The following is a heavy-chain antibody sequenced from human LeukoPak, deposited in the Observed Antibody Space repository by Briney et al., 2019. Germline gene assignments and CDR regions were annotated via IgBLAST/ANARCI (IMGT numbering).Heavy chain of an antibody. Sequence: GGSLRLSCAASGFTFSNAWMSWVRQAPGKGLEWVGRIKSKTDGGTTDYAAPVKGRFTISRDDSKNTLYLQMNSLKTEDTAVYYCTTVEEYLLQLEMGGDAFDIWGQGTMVTVSS. V-gene: IGHV3-15*01. D-gene: IGHD1-1*01. CDR2: IKSKTDGGTT. CDR1: GFTFSNAW. CDR3: TTVEEYLLQLEMGGDAFDI. J-gene: IGHJ3*02.